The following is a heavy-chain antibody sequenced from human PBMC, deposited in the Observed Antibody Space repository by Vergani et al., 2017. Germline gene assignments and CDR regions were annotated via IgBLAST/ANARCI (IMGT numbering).Heavy chain of an antibody. CDR2: IWYDGSNK. D-gene: IGHD6-13*01. J-gene: IGHJ4*02. Sequence: QVQLVESGGGVVQPGRSLRLSCAASGFTFSLYAMHWVRQAPGKGLEWVAIIWYDGSNKYYADSVKGRFTISRDNSKYTLSLQMNSLRTEDTAVYYCARTERLAAVPDYWGQGTLVTVSS. CDR3: ARTERLAAVPDY. CDR1: GFTFSLYA. V-gene: IGHV3-33*01.